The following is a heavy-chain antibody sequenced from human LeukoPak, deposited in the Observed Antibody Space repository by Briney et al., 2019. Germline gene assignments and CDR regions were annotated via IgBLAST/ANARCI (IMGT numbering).Heavy chain of an antibody. D-gene: IGHD3-3*01. CDR1: GYTLTELS. Sequence: ASVKVSCKVSGYTLTELSMHWVRQAPGKGLEWMGGFDPEDGETIYAQKFQGRVTMTEGTSTDTAYMELSSLRSGDTAVYYCATDPVTIFGVVKAGQGYWGQGTLVTVSS. V-gene: IGHV1-24*01. CDR3: ATDPVTIFGVVKAGQGY. CDR2: FDPEDGET. J-gene: IGHJ4*02.